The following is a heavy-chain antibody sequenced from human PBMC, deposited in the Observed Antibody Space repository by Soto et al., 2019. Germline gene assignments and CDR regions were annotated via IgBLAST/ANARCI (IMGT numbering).Heavy chain of an antibody. CDR3: AKIVHPGTTWDGLDY. J-gene: IGHJ4*02. D-gene: IGHD1-1*01. V-gene: IGHV3-30*18. Sequence: QVQLVESGGGVVQPGRSLRLSCAASGFTFSSYGMHWVRQAPGKGLEWVAVISYDGSNKYYADSVKGRFTISRDNSKNTLYLQMNSLRAEDTAVYYCAKIVHPGTTWDGLDYWGQGTLVTVSS. CDR2: ISYDGSNK. CDR1: GFTFSSYG.